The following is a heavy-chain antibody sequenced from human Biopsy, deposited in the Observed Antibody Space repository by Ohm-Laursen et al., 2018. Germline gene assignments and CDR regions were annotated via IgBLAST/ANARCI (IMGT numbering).Heavy chain of an antibody. CDR2: INIDGSGT. Sequence: SLRLSCAASGFTFNSYWMHWVRQAPGKGLVWVSRINIDGSGTKYADSVKGRFTVSRDNAKNTLSLQMNSLRAEDTAVYYCARGSDSDYWGQGTLVTVSS. CDR1: GFTFNSYW. J-gene: IGHJ4*02. V-gene: IGHV3-74*03. CDR3: ARGSDSDY.